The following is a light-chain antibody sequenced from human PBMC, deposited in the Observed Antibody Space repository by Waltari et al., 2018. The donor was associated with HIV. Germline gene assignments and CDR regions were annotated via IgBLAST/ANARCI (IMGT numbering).Light chain of an antibody. CDR3: SSYTSSDTVV. CDR1: TSDVGGYNS. Sequence: QSALTQPASVSGSPGQSITISCTGTTSDVGGYNSVSWYQQHPAKAPKLVILEVSSRPSGVSKRFSGSKSGNTASLTISGLQAEDEAYYYCSSYTSSDTVVFGGGTKVTVL. CDR2: EVS. V-gene: IGLV2-14*03. J-gene: IGLJ2*01.